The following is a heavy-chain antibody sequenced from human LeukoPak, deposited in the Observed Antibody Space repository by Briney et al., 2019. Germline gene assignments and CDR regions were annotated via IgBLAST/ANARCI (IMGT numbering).Heavy chain of an antibody. V-gene: IGHV1-18*01. CDR2: ISAYNGNT. D-gene: IGHD6-13*01. Sequence: EASVKVSCKASGYTFTSYGISWVRQAPGQGLEWMGWISAYNGNTNYAQKLQGRVTMTTDTSTSTAYMELRSLRSDDTAVYYCARDAPWRGLQHHIDYWGQGTLVTVSS. CDR1: GYTFTSYG. CDR3: ARDAPWRGLQHHIDY. J-gene: IGHJ4*02.